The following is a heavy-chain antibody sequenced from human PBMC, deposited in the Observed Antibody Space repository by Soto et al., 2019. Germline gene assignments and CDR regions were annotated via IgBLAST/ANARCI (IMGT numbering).Heavy chain of an antibody. CDR3: AKSPHDILIGSAFDY. D-gene: IGHD3-9*01. J-gene: IGHJ4*02. CDR2: ISYDGSNK. CDR1: GFTFSSYA. Sequence: GGSLRLSCAASGFTFSSYAMHWVRQAPGKGLEWVAVISYDGSNKYYADSVKGRFTISRDNSKNSLYLQMDRLRPEDTAFYYCAKSPHDILIGSAFDYWGQGTLVTVSS. V-gene: IGHV3-30-3*02.